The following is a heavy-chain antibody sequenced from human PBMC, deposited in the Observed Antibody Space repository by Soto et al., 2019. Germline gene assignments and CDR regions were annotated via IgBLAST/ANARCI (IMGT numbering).Heavy chain of an antibody. CDR2: IYYSGST. CDR1: GGSISSGGYY. CDR3: ARSGYSYGPNPLLY. D-gene: IGHD5-18*01. Sequence: QVQLQESGPGLVKPSQTLSLTCTVSGGSISSGGYYWSWIRQHPGKGLEWIGYIYYSGSTYYNPSLKSPVTISVDTSKNQFSRKLSSVTAADTAVYYCARSGYSYGPNPLLYWGQGTLVTVSS. J-gene: IGHJ4*02. V-gene: IGHV4-31*01.